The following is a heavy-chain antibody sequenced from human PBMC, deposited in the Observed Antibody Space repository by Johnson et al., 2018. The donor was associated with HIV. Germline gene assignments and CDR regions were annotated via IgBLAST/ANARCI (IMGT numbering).Heavy chain of an antibody. CDR1: GFTFDDYG. D-gene: IGHD2-15*01. CDR3: ARAKIVCSGGSGSLDAFDM. Sequence: VQLVESGGGVVRPGGSLRLSCAASGFTFDDYGMSWVRQAPGKGLEWISYISSSRSTIYYADSVKGRFTISRDNAKNSLYLQMNSLRAEDTALYYCARAKIVCSGGSGSLDAFDMWGQGTMVTVSS. J-gene: IGHJ3*02. V-gene: IGHV3-48*04. CDR2: ISSSRSTI.